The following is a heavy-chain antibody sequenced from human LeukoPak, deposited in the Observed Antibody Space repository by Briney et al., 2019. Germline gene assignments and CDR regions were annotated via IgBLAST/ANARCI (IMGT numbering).Heavy chain of an antibody. Sequence: ASVNVSCKASGGTFSSYAISWVRQAPGQGLEWMGGIIPIFGTANYAQKFQGRVTITTDESTSTAYMELSSLRSEDTAVYYCARDEEDIGSGTSNWFDPWGQGTLVTVSS. CDR1: GGTFSSYA. CDR2: IIPIFGTA. D-gene: IGHD5/OR15-5a*01. CDR3: ARDEEDIGSGTSNWFDP. J-gene: IGHJ5*02. V-gene: IGHV1-69*05.